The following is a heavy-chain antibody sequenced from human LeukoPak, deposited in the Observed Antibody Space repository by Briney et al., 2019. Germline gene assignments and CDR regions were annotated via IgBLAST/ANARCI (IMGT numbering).Heavy chain of an antibody. D-gene: IGHD6-6*01. J-gene: IGHJ4*02. Sequence: GGSLRLSCAASGFTFNNYGMHWVRQAPGKGLEWVAFIRDDGGDKFYADSVKDRFTISRDNSKNTLYLQMNSLRAEDTAVYYCARGGYSSSSPFDYWGQGTLVTVSS. CDR3: ARGGYSSSSPFDY. V-gene: IGHV3-30*02. CDR1: GFTFNNYG. CDR2: IRDDGGDK.